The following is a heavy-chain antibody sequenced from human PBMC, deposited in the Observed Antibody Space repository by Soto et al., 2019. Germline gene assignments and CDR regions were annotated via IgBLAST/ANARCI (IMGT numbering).Heavy chain of an antibody. V-gene: IGHV4-59*01. Sequence: QVQLQESGPGLVKPSETLSLTCTVSGGSISSYYWSWIRQPPGKGLEWIGYIYYSGSTNYNPSLKSRVTISVDTSKNQFSLKLSSVTAADTAVYYCARENAIWYGMDVWGQGTTVTVSS. CDR2: IYYSGST. CDR1: GGSISSYY. D-gene: IGHD3-3*01. CDR3: ARENAIWYGMDV. J-gene: IGHJ6*02.